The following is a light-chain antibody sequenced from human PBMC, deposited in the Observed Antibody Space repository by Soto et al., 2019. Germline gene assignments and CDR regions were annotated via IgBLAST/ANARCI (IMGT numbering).Light chain of an antibody. V-gene: IGKV1-39*01. CDR3: QQSYRTLPT. CDR1: QSIAIS. CDR2: GAS. J-gene: IGKJ3*01. Sequence: DIQMTQSPSSLSASIGDRVTITCRASQSIAISLNWYQQKPGKAPNLLLFGASSLRSGAPSRFSAGGSDTDFTLTISSLQPEDVATYYCQQSYRTLPTFGPRTKVEIK.